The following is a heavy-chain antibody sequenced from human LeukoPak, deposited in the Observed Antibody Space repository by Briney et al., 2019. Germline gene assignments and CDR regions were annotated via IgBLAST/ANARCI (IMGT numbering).Heavy chain of an antibody. CDR2: IIPIFGTA. D-gene: IGHD3-22*01. CDR1: GYTFTSYG. V-gene: IGHV1-69*05. J-gene: IGHJ4*02. Sequence: SVKVSCRASGYTFTSYGISWVRQAPGQGLEWMGGIIPIFGTANYAQKFQGRVTITTDESTSTAYMELSSLRSEDTAVYYCARESSPYYYDSSGSQYWGQGTLVTVSS. CDR3: ARESSPYYYDSSGSQY.